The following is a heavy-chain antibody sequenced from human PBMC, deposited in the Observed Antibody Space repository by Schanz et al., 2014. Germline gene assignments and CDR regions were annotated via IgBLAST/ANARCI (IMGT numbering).Heavy chain of an antibody. CDR1: GGSIRSYF. V-gene: IGHV4-4*07. D-gene: IGHD1-1*01. CDR2: VFPNGIT. CDR3: ARDTTWRLDL. Sequence: QVQLQESGPGLLKPSETLSLTCTVSGGSIRSYFWSWIRQPAGKALEWVGRVFPNGITNYNPSLKSRVTISRDTSKTQFSLTLTSLTAADTAVYYCARDTTWRLDLCGRGTLVTVSS. J-gene: IGHJ2*01.